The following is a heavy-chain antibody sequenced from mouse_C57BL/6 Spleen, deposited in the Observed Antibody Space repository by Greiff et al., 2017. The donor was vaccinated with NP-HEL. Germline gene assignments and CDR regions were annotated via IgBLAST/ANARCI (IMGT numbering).Heavy chain of an antibody. Sequence: QVQLQQPGAELVMPGASVKLSCKASGYTFTSYWMHWVKQRPGQGLEWIGEIDPSDSYTNYNQKFKGKSTLTVDKSSSTAYMQLSSLTSEDSAVYYCARWGDGYYSYFDYWGQGTTLTVSS. D-gene: IGHD2-3*01. CDR1: GYTFTSYW. CDR2: IDPSDSYT. V-gene: IGHV1-69*01. CDR3: ARWGDGYYSYFDY. J-gene: IGHJ2*01.